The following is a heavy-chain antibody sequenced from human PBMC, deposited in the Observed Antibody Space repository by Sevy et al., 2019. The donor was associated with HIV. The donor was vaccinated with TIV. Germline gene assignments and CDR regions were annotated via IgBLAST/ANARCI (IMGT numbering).Heavy chain of an antibody. D-gene: IGHD1-26*01. CDR2: ISYDGSNK. Sequence: GGSLRLSCAASGFTFSSYAMHWVRQAPGKGLEWVAVISYDGSNKNYADSVKGRFTISRDNSKNTLYLQMNSLRAEDTAVYYCARYGGWELLRGFFDYWGQGILVTVSS. J-gene: IGHJ4*02. V-gene: IGHV3-30-3*01. CDR3: ARYGGWELLRGFFDY. CDR1: GFTFSSYA.